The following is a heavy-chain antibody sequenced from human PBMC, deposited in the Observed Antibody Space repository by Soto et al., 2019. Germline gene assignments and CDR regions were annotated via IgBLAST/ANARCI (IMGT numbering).Heavy chain of an antibody. CDR2: ISYDGSNK. J-gene: IGHJ6*02. V-gene: IGHV3-30*14. CDR3: AREGAGEWSTVYARPYYNGMDV. Sequence: QVQLVESGGGVVQPGRSLRLSCAASGFTFSSYAMHWVRQAPGKGLEWVAVISYDGSNKYYADSVKGRFTISRDNSKNTLYLQMNSLRAEDTAVYYCAREGAGEWSTVYARPYYNGMDVWGQGTTVTVSS. D-gene: IGHD2-8*01. CDR1: GFTFSSYA.